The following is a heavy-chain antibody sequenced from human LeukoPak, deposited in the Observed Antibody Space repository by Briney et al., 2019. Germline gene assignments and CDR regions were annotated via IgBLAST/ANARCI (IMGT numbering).Heavy chain of an antibody. CDR2: INQYGSEK. J-gene: IGHJ4*02. V-gene: IGHV3-7*01. CDR1: GFTFSRVW. Sequence: GGSLRLSCAASGFTFSRVWMTWVRQAPGKGLEWVANINQYGSEKNYVDSVKGRFTISRDNAKNSLYLQMNSLRAEDTAVYYCARDLEANTIFGVVPIDYWGQGTLVTVSS. CDR3: ARDLEANTIFGVVPIDY. D-gene: IGHD3-3*01.